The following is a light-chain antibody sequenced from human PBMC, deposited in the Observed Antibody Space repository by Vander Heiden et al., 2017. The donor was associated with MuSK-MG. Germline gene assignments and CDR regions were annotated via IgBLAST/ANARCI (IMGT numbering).Light chain of an antibody. CDR3: AAWDDSLSGVV. V-gene: IGLV1-47*01. Sequence: QSGLTQPPSASGTPGQRVTISCSGSSPNSGSNYVYWYQQLPGTAPKLLIYRNNQRPSGVPDRFSGSKSGTSASLAISGLRSEDEADYYCAAWDDSLSGVVFGGGTKLTVL. CDR1: SPNSGSNY. J-gene: IGLJ2*01. CDR2: RNN.